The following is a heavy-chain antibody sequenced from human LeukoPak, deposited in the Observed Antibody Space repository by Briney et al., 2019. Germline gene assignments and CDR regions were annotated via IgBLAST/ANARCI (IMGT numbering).Heavy chain of an antibody. CDR1: GYTFTNYW. CDR2: IYPGDSDT. D-gene: IGHD1-14*01. Sequence: GESLKISCKASGYTFTNYWIGWVRQLPGKGLEWMGIIYPGDSDTRYSPSFRGQVIISADKSIRTAYLQWTSLKASDTAMYYCARHAPDGDYSDYWGQGTLVTVSS. J-gene: IGHJ4*02. CDR3: ARHAPDGDYSDY. V-gene: IGHV5-51*01.